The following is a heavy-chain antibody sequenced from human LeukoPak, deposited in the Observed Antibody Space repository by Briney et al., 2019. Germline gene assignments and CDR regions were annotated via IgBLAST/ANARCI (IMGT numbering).Heavy chain of an antibody. CDR3: ARGAHYYYDSSGTFDY. Sequence: ASVKVSCKASGYTFTSYGISWVRQAPGQGLEWMGIINPSGGSTSYAQKFQGRVTMTRDTSTSTVYMELSSLRSEDTAVYYCARGAHYYYDSSGTFDYRGQGTLVTVSS. CDR1: GYTFTSYG. V-gene: IGHV1-46*01. J-gene: IGHJ4*02. D-gene: IGHD3-22*01. CDR2: INPSGGST.